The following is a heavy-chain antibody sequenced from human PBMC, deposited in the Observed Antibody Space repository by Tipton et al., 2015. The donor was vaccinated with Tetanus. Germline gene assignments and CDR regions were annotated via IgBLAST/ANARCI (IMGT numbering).Heavy chain of an antibody. Sequence: LRLSCAVYGASFSDYYWSWIRQAPGKGLEWIGYIYYSGDTFYNPSLRSRLSMSVDTSKNQFSLKLDSVTAADTAIYYCARDQGGGRVVRLNWFDPWGPGILVTVSS. D-gene: IGHD6-6*01. CDR2: IYYSGDT. J-gene: IGHJ5*02. V-gene: IGHV4-34*09. CDR3: ARDQGGGRVVRLNWFDP. CDR1: GASFSDYY.